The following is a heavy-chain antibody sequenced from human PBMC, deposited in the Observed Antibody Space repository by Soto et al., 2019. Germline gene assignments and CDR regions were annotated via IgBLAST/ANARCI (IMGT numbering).Heavy chain of an antibody. CDR3: AKRGSSLRYFDY. D-gene: IGHD6-13*01. Sequence: EVQLLESGGDLIQPGGSLRLSCAASGFTFSNYAMSWVRQAPGKGLEWVSGLSESGDRIYYADSVKGRFTISRDNSKNTLYLQTDSLRAEDTAIYYCAKRGSSLRYFDYWGQGTLVTVSS. V-gene: IGHV3-23*01. CDR2: LSESGDRI. J-gene: IGHJ4*02. CDR1: GFTFSNYA.